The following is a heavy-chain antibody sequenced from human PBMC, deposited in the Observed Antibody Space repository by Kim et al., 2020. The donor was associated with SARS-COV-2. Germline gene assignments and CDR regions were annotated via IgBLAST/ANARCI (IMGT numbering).Heavy chain of an antibody. CDR3: SGEPSTYFDY. CDR1: GFTVSNTY. Sequence: GGSLRLSCVVSGFTVSNTYMSWVRQAPGKGLEWVSIIYGGGSTYYADSVKGGFTISRDDSKNTVYLQMNSLRAEDTAVYFCSGEPSTYFDYWGQGTLVTVSS. V-gene: IGHV3-66*01. J-gene: IGHJ4*02. CDR2: IYGGGST.